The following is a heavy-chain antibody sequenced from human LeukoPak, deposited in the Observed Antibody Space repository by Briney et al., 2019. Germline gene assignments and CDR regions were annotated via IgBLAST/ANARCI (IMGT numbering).Heavy chain of an antibody. CDR1: GGSFSGYY. V-gene: IGHV4-34*01. J-gene: IGHJ2*01. D-gene: IGHD5-12*01. Sequence: NSSETLSLTCAVSGGSFSGYYWSWIRQPPGKGLEWIGEISHSGSTNYSPSPKSRVTISVDTSKNQFSLNLSSVTAADTAVYYCARALVRATMVWYFDLWGRGTLVTVSS. CDR3: ARALVRATMVWYFDL. CDR2: ISHSGST.